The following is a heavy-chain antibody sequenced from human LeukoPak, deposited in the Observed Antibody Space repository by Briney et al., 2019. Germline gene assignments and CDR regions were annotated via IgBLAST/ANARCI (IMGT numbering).Heavy chain of an antibody. D-gene: IGHD1-26*01. Sequence: GGSLRLSCAASGFTFSGSAIHWVRQASGKGLEWVGRIRSKTNSYATAYVASVKGRFTISRDDSKNTAYLQMNSLRAEDTAVYYCAKLELSRQYYMDVWGKGTTVTVSS. J-gene: IGHJ6*03. CDR1: GFTFSGSA. CDR3: AKLELSRQYYMDV. CDR2: IRSKTNSYAT. V-gene: IGHV3-73*01.